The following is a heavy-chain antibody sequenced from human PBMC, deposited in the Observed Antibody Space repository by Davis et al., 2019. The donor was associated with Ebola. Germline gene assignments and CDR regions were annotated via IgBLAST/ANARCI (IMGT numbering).Heavy chain of an antibody. CDR3: ARVPIVGATTWFDP. D-gene: IGHD1-26*01. CDR2: IKQDGSEK. V-gene: IGHV3-7*03. Sequence: GESLKISCAASGFTFSSYWMSWVRQAPGKGLEWVANIKQDGSEKYYVDSVKGRFTISRDNAKNSLYLQMNSLRAEDTAVYYCARVPIVGATTWFDPWGQGTLVTVSS. J-gene: IGHJ5*02. CDR1: GFTFSSYW.